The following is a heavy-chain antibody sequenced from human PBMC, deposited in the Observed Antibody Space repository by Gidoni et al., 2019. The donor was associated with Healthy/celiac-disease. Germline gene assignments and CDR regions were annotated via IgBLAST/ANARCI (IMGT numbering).Heavy chain of an antibody. V-gene: IGHV3-23*01. CDR1: GFTFSSYA. J-gene: IGHJ4*02. Sequence: EVQLLESGGGLVQPGGSMRLSCADSGFTFSSYAMSWVRQAPGKGLEWVSAISGSGGSTYYADAVKGRFTISRDNSKNTLYLQMNSLRAEDTAVYYCAKQSYSSGWYADYWGQGTLVTVSS. CDR2: ISGSGGST. D-gene: IGHD6-19*01. CDR3: AKQSYSSGWYADY.